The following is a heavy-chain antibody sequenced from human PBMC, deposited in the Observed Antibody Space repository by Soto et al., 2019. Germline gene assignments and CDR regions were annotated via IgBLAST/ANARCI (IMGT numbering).Heavy chain of an antibody. V-gene: IGHV1-69*13. Sequence: SSGKFSCRASGGTCSSWAISWVRQAPGQGLEWMGGIIPIFGTANYAQKFQGRVTITADESTSTAYMELSSLRSEDTAVYYCAQRSGGSKKPPHDAFDIWGQGTMVT. D-gene: IGHD2-15*01. CDR2: IIPIFGTA. CDR1: GGTCSSWA. CDR3: AQRSGGSKKPPHDAFDI. J-gene: IGHJ3*02.